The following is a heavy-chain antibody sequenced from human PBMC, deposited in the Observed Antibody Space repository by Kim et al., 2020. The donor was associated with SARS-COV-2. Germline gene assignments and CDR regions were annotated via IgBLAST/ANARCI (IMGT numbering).Heavy chain of an antibody. Sequence: SETLSLTCTVSGGSISSGGYYWSWIRQHPGKGLEWIGYIYYSGSTYYNPSLKSRVTISVDTSKNQFSLKLSSVTAADTAVYYCARGDDPYYYYGMDVWGHGTTVTVSS. CDR3: ARGDDPYYYYGMDV. CDR1: GGSISSGGYY. D-gene: IGHD3-16*01. CDR2: IYYSGST. J-gene: IGHJ6*02. V-gene: IGHV4-31*03.